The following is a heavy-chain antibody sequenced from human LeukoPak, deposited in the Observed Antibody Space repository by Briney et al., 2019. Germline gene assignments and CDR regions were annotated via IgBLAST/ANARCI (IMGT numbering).Heavy chain of an antibody. J-gene: IGHJ4*02. V-gene: IGHV4-34*01. Sequence: KPSETLSLTCAVYGGSFSGYYWSWIRQPPGKGLEWIGEINHSGSTNYNPSLKSRVTISVDTSKNQFSLKLSSVTAADTAVYYCARGLCSGGSCYPDHFDYWGQRTLVTVSS. CDR3: ARGLCSGGSCYPDHFDY. D-gene: IGHD2-15*01. CDR1: GGSFSGYY. CDR2: INHSGST.